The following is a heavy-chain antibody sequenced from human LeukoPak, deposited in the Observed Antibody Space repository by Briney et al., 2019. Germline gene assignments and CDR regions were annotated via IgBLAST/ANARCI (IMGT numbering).Heavy chain of an antibody. CDR3: ARQRQLGVSSRPNWFDP. CDR1: GGSISSYY. V-gene: IGHV4-59*08. D-gene: IGHD6-6*01. CDR2: IYYSGST. J-gene: IGHJ5*02. Sequence: PSETLSLTCTVSGGSISSYYWSWIRQPPGKGLEWIGYIYYSGSTNYNPSLKSRVTISVDTSKNQFSLKLSSVTAADTAVYYCARQRQLGVSSRPNWFDPWGQGTLVTVSS.